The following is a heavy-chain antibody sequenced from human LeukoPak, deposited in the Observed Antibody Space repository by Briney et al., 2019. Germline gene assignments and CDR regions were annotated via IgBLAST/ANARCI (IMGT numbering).Heavy chain of an antibody. CDR3: ARGPPITMVRGVTPHYNYYGMDV. CDR2: INHSGST. J-gene: IGHJ6*04. D-gene: IGHD3-10*01. V-gene: IGHV4-34*01. Sequence: SETLSLTCAVYGGSFSGYYWSWIRQPPGKGLEWIGEINHSGSTNYNPSLKSRVTISVDTSKNQFSLKLSSVTAADTAVYYCARGPPITMVRGVTPHYNYYGMDVWGKGTTVTVSS. CDR1: GGSFSGYY.